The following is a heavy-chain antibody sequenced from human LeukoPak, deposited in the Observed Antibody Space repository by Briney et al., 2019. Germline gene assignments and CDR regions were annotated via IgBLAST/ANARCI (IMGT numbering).Heavy chain of an antibody. CDR1: GYTFTNYG. CDR3: ARSDLSTITAGPFNY. V-gene: IGHV1-18*01. D-gene: IGHD5-24*01. J-gene: IGHJ4*02. CDR2: ISGYQGST. Sequence: ASVMVSCKASGYTFTNYGITWVRQAPGQGLEWMGWISGYQGSTKYAQNFQGRVTMTIDTSTSTAYMDLRSLRSDNTAIYFCARSDLSTITAGPFNYWGQGTLVAVSS.